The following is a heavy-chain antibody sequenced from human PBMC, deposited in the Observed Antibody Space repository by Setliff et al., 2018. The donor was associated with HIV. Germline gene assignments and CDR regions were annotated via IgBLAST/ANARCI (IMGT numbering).Heavy chain of an antibody. CDR2: INAGNGNT. CDR1: GYTFTNYF. D-gene: IGHD2-15*01. Sequence: AASVKVSCKASGYTFTNYFVHWVRQAPGQRLEWMGWINAGNGNTKYSQKFQGRVTITRDTSASTTYMELSSLRSEDTAVYYCARGYCSGGSCSSLYDYWGQGTLVTVSS. CDR3: ARGYCSGGSCSSLYDY. J-gene: IGHJ4*02. V-gene: IGHV1-3*01.